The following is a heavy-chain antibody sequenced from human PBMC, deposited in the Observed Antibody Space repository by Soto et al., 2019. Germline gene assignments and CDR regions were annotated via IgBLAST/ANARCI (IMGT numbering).Heavy chain of an antibody. CDR2: ISYDGSNK. CDR1: GFTFSSYG. V-gene: IGHV3-30*18. J-gene: IGHJ6*02. CDR3: AKDLSSSSWREQISSGWYGGGFYYYYYGMDV. D-gene: IGHD6-19*01. Sequence: QVQLVESGGGVVQPGRSLRLSCAASGFTFSSYGMHWVRQAPGKGLEWVAVISYDGSNKYYADSVKGRFTISRDNSKNKLYLQMNSLRAEETAVYYCAKDLSSSSWREQISSGWYGGGFYYYYYGMDVWGQGTTVTVSS.